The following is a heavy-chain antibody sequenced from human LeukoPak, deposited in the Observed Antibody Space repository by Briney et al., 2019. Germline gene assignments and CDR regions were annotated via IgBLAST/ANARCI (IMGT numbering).Heavy chain of an antibody. D-gene: IGHD3-10*01. Sequence: GGSLRLSCAASGFTFSSYSMNWVRQAPGKGLEWVSSISSSSSYIYYADSVKGRFTISRDNAKNSLYLQMNSLRAEDTAVYYCARGFTYYYGSGSYGGMDVWGQGTTVTVSS. CDR1: GFTFSSYS. V-gene: IGHV3-21*01. CDR3: ARGFTYYYGSGSYGGMDV. CDR2: ISSSSSYI. J-gene: IGHJ6*02.